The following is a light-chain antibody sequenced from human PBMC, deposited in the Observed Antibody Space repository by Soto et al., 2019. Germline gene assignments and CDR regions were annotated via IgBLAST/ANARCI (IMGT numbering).Light chain of an antibody. CDR1: QTISTW. CDR2: DAS. J-gene: IGKJ1*01. V-gene: IGKV1-5*01. CDR3: QQYNILST. Sequence: DIQVTQSPPTLSAYVGDRVTITCRASQTISTWLAWYQHKPGKAPKLLIYDASTLESGVPTRFSGSGSGTEFTLTISSLHPDDFATYYCQQYNILSTFGQGTKVDIK.